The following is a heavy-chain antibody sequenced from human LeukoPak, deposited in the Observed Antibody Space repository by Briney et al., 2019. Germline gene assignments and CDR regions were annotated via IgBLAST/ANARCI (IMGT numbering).Heavy chain of an antibody. V-gene: IGHV3-11*04. Sequence: PGGSLRLSCAASGFTFSDYYMSWIRQAPGKGLEWVSYISSSGSTIYYADSVKGRFTISRDNAKNSLYLQMNSLRAEDTAVYYCARDAYEGVTAMPVPQNDYWGQGTLVTVSS. CDR1: GFTFSDYY. CDR2: ISSSGSTI. J-gene: IGHJ4*02. D-gene: IGHD2-21*02. CDR3: ARDAYEGVTAMPVPQNDY.